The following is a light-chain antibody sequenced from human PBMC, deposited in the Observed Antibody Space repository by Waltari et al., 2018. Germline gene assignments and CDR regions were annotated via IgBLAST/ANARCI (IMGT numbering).Light chain of an antibody. J-gene: IGKJ1*01. V-gene: IGKV3-20*01. CDR1: QTLNSKY. CDR3: QQYSASTGT. CDR2: GAA. Sequence: EIVLTQSPGTMSLSPGDRATLYCRASQTLNSKYSAWYQQKPGQAPRLLIHGAASRAIGIPDRFSGSGSGTDFTLTITRLQPEDSGVYYCQQYSASTGTFGQGTKVEIK.